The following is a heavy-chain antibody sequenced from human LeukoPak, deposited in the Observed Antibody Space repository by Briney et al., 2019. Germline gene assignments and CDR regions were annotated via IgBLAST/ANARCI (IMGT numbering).Heavy chain of an antibody. J-gene: IGHJ4*02. D-gene: IGHD2-15*01. CDR1: GYTFSDYY. Sequence: ASVKVSCKASGYTFSDYYIHWVRQAPGQGLEWMGRINPNNGRTDYAQKFQDRVTMTRDKSISTASMELGRLKSDDTAVYYCAREGCTGGTCYSPPYWGQGTLVTVSS. CDR2: INPNNGRT. V-gene: IGHV1-2*02. CDR3: AREGCTGGTCYSPPY.